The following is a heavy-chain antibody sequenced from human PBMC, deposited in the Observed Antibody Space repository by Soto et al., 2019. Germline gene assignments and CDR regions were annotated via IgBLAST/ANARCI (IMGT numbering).Heavy chain of an antibody. CDR2: IIPIFGTA. J-gene: IGHJ4*02. D-gene: IGHD2-15*01. V-gene: IGHV1-69*12. Sequence: QVQLVQSGAEVKKPGSSVKVSCKASGGTFSSYAISWVRQAPGQGLEWMGGIIPIFGTANYAQKFQGRVTSTADESTSTAYMELSSLRSEDTAVYYCASRTADCSGGSCYSDYWGQGTLVTVSS. CDR3: ASRTADCSGGSCYSDY. CDR1: GGTFSSYA.